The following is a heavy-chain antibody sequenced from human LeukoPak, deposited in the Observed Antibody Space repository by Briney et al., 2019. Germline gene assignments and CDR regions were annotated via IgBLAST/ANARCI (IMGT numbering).Heavy chain of an antibody. V-gene: IGHV4-38-2*02. CDR1: GYPISSGYH. Sequence: SETLSLTCVVSGYPISSGYHWGWIRQPPGEGLEWIGSVYRSGSTYYNPSLKSRVTISVDTSKNQISLKVRSVAAADTAVYYCARENWVFDYWGQGILVTVSS. J-gene: IGHJ4*02. CDR2: VYRSGST. D-gene: IGHD7-27*01. CDR3: ARENWVFDY.